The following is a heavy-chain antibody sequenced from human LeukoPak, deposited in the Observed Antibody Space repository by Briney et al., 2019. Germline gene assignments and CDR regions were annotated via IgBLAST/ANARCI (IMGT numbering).Heavy chain of an antibody. CDR2: ISYDGGNK. Sequence: GGSLRLSCAASGFTFSSYAMHWVRQAPGKGLEWVAVISYDGGNKYYADSVKGRFTISRDNSKNTLYLQMNSLRAEDTAVYYCARESDQQLGYFDYWGQGTLVTVSS. CDR3: ARESDQQLGYFDY. V-gene: IGHV3-30-3*01. CDR1: GFTFSSYA. J-gene: IGHJ4*02. D-gene: IGHD6-13*01.